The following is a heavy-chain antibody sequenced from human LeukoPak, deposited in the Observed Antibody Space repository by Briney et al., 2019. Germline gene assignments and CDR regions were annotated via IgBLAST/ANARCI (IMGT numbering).Heavy chain of an antibody. CDR3: ASWGEGALDN. CDR2: ISTSTTTI. Sequence: GGSLRLSCEASGFTFSSYSMNWVRQAPGKGLEWISYISTSTTTIYYANSVKGRFTISRDNAMKSLYLQMNSLRVEDTGVYYCASWGEGALDNWGQGTLVTVSS. CDR1: GFTFSSYS. V-gene: IGHV3-48*01. D-gene: IGHD1-26*01. J-gene: IGHJ4*02.